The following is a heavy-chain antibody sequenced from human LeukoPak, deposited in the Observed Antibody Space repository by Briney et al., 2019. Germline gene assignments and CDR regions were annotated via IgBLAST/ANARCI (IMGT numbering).Heavy chain of an antibody. Sequence: SETLSLTCTVSGGSVSSGSYYWSWIRQPPGKGLEWIGHIYGSGNTNYNPSLKSRVSISADTCKNQFSLRLSSVTAADTAVYYCARDHSFFGGLYYWGQGTLVTASS. CDR1: GGSVSSGSYY. J-gene: IGHJ4*02. D-gene: IGHD4-23*01. CDR3: ARDHSFFGGLYY. V-gene: IGHV4-61*01. CDR2: IYGSGNT.